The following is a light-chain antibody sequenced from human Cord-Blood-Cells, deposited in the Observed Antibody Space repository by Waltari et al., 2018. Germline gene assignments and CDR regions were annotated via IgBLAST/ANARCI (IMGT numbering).Light chain of an antibody. Sequence: EIVLIQSPDFQSVTPKEKVTITCRASQSIVSRLHGYQHKPEQSPKLLIKYASQSFSGVPSRFSGSGSWTDFTLTINSLEAEDAATYYCHQSSSLPFTVGPGTKVDIK. CDR3: HQSSSLPFT. CDR1: QSIVSR. CDR2: YAS. V-gene: IGKV6-21*01. J-gene: IGKJ3*01.